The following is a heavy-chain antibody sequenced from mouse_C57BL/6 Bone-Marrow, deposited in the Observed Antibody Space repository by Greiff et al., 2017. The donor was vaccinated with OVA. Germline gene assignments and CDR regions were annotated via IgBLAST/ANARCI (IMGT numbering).Heavy chain of an antibody. J-gene: IGHJ1*03. V-gene: IGHV1-82*01. D-gene: IGHD2-3*01. CDR3: ARSRWLLRYFDV. CDR1: GYAFSSSW. CDR2: IYPGDGDT. Sequence: QVQLQQSGPELVKPGASVKISCKASGYAFSSSWMNWVKQRPGKGLEWIGRIYPGDGDTNYNGKFKGKATLTADKSSSTAYMQLSSLTSEDSAVYYCARSRWLLRYFDVWGTGTTVTVSS.